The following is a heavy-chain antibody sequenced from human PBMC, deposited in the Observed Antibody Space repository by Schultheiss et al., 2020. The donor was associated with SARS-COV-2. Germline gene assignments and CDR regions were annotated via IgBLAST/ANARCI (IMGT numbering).Heavy chain of an antibody. D-gene: IGHD4-11*01. CDR1: GYTFTSYY. J-gene: IGHJ4*02. V-gene: IGHV1-2*02. Sequence: GESLKISCKASGYTFTSYYMHWVRQAPGQGLEWMGWINPNSGATNSAQKFQGRVTMTRDTSISTAYMELSRLRSDDTAVYYCAITTPSVTRNFWGQGTLVTVSS. CDR2: INPNSGAT. CDR3: AITTPSVTRNF.